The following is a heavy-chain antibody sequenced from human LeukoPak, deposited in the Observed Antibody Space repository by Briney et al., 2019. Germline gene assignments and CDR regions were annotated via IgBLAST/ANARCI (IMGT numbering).Heavy chain of an antibody. CDR3: ARDIRYCSSTSCYTGYFDY. J-gene: IGHJ4*02. CDR1: GFTFSDYY. V-gene: IGHV3-11*01. D-gene: IGHD2-2*02. CDR2: ISSSGSNI. Sequence: GGSLRLSCAASGFTFSDYYMSWIRQAPGKGLEWVSYISSSGSNIYYADSVKGRFTISRDNAKNSLYLQMNSLRAEDTAVYYCARDIRYCSSTSCYTGYFDYWGQGTLVTVSS.